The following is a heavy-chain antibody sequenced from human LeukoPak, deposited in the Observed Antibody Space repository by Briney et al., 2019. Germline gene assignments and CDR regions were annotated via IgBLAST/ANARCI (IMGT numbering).Heavy chain of an antibody. Sequence: GGSLRLSCAASGFTFSSYSMNWVRQAPGKGLEWVSSISSSSSYIYYADSVKGRFTISRDNAKNSLYLQMNSLRAEDTAVYYCAKEEYRRMIVVYPYYWGQGTLVTVSS. CDR3: AKEEYRRMIVVYPYY. V-gene: IGHV3-21*04. D-gene: IGHD3-22*01. J-gene: IGHJ4*02. CDR2: ISSSSSYI. CDR1: GFTFSSYS.